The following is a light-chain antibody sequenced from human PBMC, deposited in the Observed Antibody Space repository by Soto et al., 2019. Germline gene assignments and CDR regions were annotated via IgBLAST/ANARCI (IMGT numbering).Light chain of an antibody. CDR3: CSYAGSSTLG. J-gene: IGLJ1*01. CDR2: EGS. V-gene: IGLV2-23*01. Sequence: QSALTQPASVSGSPGQSITISCTGTSSDVGSYNLVSWYQQHPGKAPKLMIYEGSKRPSGVSNRFSGSKSGNTASLTISGLQAEYEADYYCCSYAGSSTLGFGTGSKLTVL. CDR1: SSDVGSYNL.